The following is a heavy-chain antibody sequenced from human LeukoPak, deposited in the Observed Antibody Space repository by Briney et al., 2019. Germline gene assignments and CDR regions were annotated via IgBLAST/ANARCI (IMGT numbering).Heavy chain of an antibody. D-gene: IGHD3-22*01. J-gene: IGHJ3*02. CDR2: TTPIFGSA. CDR3: AGALFHFDSSGYDMDGYDI. Sequence: GASVKVSCKGSGGTFSNYALSWVRQAPGEGLEWMGGTTPIFGSAEYAKNFQGRVTVTTDESTSTAYMEMSSLRSDDTAVYYCAGALFHFDSSGYDMDGYDIWGQGTVVTVSS. CDR1: GGTFSNYA. V-gene: IGHV1-69*05.